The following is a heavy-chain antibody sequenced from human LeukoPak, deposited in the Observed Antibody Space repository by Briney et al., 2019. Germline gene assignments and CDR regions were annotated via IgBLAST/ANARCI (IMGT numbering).Heavy chain of an antibody. Sequence: PGGSLRLSCAASGFTFSNYAMSWVRQAPGKGLEWVSGISGSGDSTYYGDSVQGRSTISRDNSKNTLYLQMNTLRAEDTAVYYCAKEKQRNFDYWGQGTLVTVSS. J-gene: IGHJ4*02. CDR2: ISGSGDST. V-gene: IGHV3-23*01. CDR3: AKEKQRNFDY. CDR1: GFTFSNYA.